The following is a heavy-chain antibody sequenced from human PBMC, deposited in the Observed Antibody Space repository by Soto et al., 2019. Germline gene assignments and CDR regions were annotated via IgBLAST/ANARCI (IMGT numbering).Heavy chain of an antibody. CDR1: GDSISAYS. CDR2: IFHNGNS. Sequence: SETLSLTCTVSGDSISAYSWSWVRQSPGKGLEWIGSIFHNGNSYYTPSLKSRVTISVDTSKNQFSLRLRFVTAADTAVYYCGILDMITFGGVIGPNDAFDSWGQGKMVT. CDR3: GILDMITFGGVIGPNDAFDS. V-gene: IGHV4-38-2*02. J-gene: IGHJ3*02. D-gene: IGHD3-16*02.